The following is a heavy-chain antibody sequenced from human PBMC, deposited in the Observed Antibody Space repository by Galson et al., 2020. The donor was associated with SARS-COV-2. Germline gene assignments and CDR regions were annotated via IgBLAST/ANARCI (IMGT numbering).Heavy chain of an antibody. D-gene: IGHD3-3*01. CDR2: IYHSGAT. J-gene: IGHJ3*02. V-gene: IGHV4-38-2*02. CDR1: GYSISSGYY. CDR3: ARDTSYEGFDI. Sequence: SETLSLTCSVSGYSISSGYYWGWIRQAPGKGLECIGIIYHSGATYYNPSLNSRVTLSVDTSKNRFSLSLSSVTAADTAVYYCARDTSYEGFDIWGRGRMVTVAS.